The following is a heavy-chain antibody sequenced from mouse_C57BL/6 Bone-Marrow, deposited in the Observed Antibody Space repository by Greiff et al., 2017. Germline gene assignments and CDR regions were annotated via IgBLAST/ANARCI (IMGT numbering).Heavy chain of an antibody. D-gene: IGHD1-1*01. CDR2: IHPNSGST. CDR3: ARCYYGSSSYWYFDV. Sequence: QVQLQQPGAELVKPGASVKLSCKASGYTFTSYWMHWVKQRPGQGLEWIGMIHPNSGSTNYNEKFKSKATLTVDKSSSTVYLQLSSLTSEDSAVYYCARCYYGSSSYWYFDVWGTGTTVTVSS. J-gene: IGHJ1*03. V-gene: IGHV1-64*01. CDR1: GYTFTSYW.